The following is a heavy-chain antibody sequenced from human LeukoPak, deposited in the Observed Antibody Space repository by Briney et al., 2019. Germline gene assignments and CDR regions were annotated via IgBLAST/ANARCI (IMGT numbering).Heavy chain of an antibody. Sequence: RGSLRHSCAASGFTFSSYSMNWVRQAPGKGLEWVASISSSSSYVYYTDSVKGRFTISRDNAKSSLYLQMNSLRVEDTAVYHCAGSGVDRHYQYYIYVWGKCTTVTVSS. V-gene: IGHV3-21*01. J-gene: IGHJ6*03. CDR3: AGSGVDRHYQYYIYV. CDR1: GFTFSSYS. D-gene: IGHD6-25*01. CDR2: ISSSSSYV.